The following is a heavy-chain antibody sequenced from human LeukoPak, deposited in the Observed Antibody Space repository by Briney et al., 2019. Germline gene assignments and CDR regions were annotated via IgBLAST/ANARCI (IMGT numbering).Heavy chain of an antibody. CDR3: ATIVGSGSYYIDY. V-gene: IGHV4-38-2*02. Sequence: PSETLSLTCTVSGYSISSGYYWGWIRQPPGKGLEWIGSIYHSGSTYYNPSLKSRVTISVDTSKNQFSLKLSSVTAADTAVYYCATIVGSGSYYIDYWGQGTLVTVSS. CDR1: GYSISSGYY. D-gene: IGHD3-10*01. J-gene: IGHJ4*02. CDR2: IYHSGST.